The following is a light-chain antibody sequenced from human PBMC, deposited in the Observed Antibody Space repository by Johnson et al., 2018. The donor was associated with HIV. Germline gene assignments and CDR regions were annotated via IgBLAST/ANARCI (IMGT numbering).Light chain of an antibody. V-gene: IGLV1-51*01. Sequence: QSVLTQPPSVSVAPGQKVTISCSGSSSNIGNNYVSWYQQLPGTAPKLLIYDDNKRPSGIPDRFSGSKSGTSATLGITGLQTGDEADYYCGTWDSSLSSGGGFGTGTRVTAL. CDR1: SSNIGNNY. CDR3: GTWDSSLSSGGG. J-gene: IGLJ1*01. CDR2: DDN.